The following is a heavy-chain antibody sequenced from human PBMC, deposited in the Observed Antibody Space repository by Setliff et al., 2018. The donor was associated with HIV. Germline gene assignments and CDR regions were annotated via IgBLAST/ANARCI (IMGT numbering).Heavy chain of an antibody. V-gene: IGHV5-51*01. CDR3: ARQPGRAAMGRENCYYYYMDV. CDR2: IFPGDSDT. D-gene: IGHD2-2*01. Sequence: RGESLKISCTGSGYSFTNYWIGWVRQMPGKGLEWMGIIFPGDSDTRYSPSFQGQVTISADTPISTAYLQWRSLKASDTAMYYCARQPGRAAMGRENCYYYYMDVWGKGTTVTVSS. CDR1: GYSFTNYW. J-gene: IGHJ6*03.